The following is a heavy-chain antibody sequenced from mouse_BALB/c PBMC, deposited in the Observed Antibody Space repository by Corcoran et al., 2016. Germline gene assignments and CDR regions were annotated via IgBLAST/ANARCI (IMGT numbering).Heavy chain of an antibody. V-gene: IGHV14-3*02. J-gene: IGHJ1*01. Sequence: EVQLQQSGAELVKPGASVKLSCTASGFNINDTYMHWVNQRPEQGLEWIGRIDPANGNTKYDPKFQGKATITADTSSNTAYLQLSSLTSEDTAVYYCARWDWYFDVWGAGTTVTVSS. CDR1: GFNINDTY. CDR3: ARWDWYFDV. CDR2: IDPANGNT.